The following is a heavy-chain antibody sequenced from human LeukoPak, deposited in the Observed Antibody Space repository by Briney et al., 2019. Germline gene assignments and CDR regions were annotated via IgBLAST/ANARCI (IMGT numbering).Heavy chain of an antibody. V-gene: IGHV3-7*01. Sequence: GGSLRLSCAASGFTFSSYWMSWVRQAPGKGLEGVANIKQDGSEKYYVDSVKGRFTISRDNAKNSLYLQMNSLRAEDTAVYYCARKQWLVLWLGGAFDIWGQGTMVTVSS. J-gene: IGHJ3*02. CDR3: ARKQWLVLWLGGAFDI. CDR1: GFTFSSYW. D-gene: IGHD6-19*01. CDR2: IKQDGSEK.